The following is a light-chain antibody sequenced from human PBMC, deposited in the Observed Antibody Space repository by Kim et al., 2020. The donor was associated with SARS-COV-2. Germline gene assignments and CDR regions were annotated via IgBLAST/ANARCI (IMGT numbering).Light chain of an antibody. Sequence: ASVGDRVIITCRSSQNIRNDLGWYQQNPGRAPKRLIYGASSLQSGVPSRFSGSGSGTEFTLTISSLQPEDFATYFCLQHNTYPITFGRGTRLEIK. CDR2: GAS. J-gene: IGKJ5*01. CDR3: LQHNTYPIT. CDR1: QNIRND. V-gene: IGKV1-17*01.